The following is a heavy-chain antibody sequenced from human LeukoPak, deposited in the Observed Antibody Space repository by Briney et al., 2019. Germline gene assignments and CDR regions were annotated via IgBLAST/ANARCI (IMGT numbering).Heavy chain of an antibody. CDR2: INPNSGGT. CDR1: GYSFTSYW. Sequence: GESLKISCKGSGYSFTSYWIGWVRQAPGQGLEWVGWINPNSGGTNYAQKFQGRVTMTRDTSISTAYMELSRLRSDDTAVYYCARAEGGGTADPWGQGTLVTVSS. CDR3: ARAEGGGTADP. D-gene: IGHD2-15*01. V-gene: IGHV1-2*02. J-gene: IGHJ5*02.